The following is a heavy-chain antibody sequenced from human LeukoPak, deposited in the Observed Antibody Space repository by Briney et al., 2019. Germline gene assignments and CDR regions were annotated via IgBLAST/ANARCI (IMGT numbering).Heavy chain of an antibody. V-gene: IGHV5-51*01. CDR1: GYSFTSYW. CDR3: ARRIAGAGSDY. CDR2: IYPGDSDT. J-gene: IGHJ4*02. D-gene: IGHD6-13*01. Sequence: GESLKISCKGSGYSFTSYWIGWVRQMPGKGLEWMRIIYPGDSDTRYSPSFEGQVTISADMSIRTAYLQWSSLKASDTAMYYCARRIAGAGSDYWGQGTLVTVSS.